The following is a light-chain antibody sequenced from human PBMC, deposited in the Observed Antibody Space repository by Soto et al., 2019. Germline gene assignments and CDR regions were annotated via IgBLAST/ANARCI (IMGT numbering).Light chain of an antibody. J-gene: IGKJ5*01. CDR2: DAS. CDR1: QTIGSW. Sequence: DIPITPSPSTLSASVRDRVTVTCRASQTIGSWLAWYQQKPGRAPKLLIFDASSLESGVPSRFSGNGSGTEFTLTISGLQPDDFATYYCQQYNSYPFTFGQGTRLEI. V-gene: IGKV1-5*01. CDR3: QQYNSYPFT.